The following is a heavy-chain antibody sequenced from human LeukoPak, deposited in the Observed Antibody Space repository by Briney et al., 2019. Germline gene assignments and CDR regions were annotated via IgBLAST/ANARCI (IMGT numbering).Heavy chain of an antibody. CDR2: IYYSGST. J-gene: IGHJ6*03. CDR3: ARTNYYDSSGYRYYYYYYYMDV. Sequence: PSQTLSLTCTVSGGSISSHYWSWIRQPPGKGLEWIGYIYYSGSTNYNPSLKSRVTISVDTSKNQFSLKLSSVTAADTAVYYCARTNYYDSSGYRYYYYYYYMDVWGKGTTVTVSS. V-gene: IGHV4-59*11. CDR1: GGSISSHY. D-gene: IGHD3-22*01.